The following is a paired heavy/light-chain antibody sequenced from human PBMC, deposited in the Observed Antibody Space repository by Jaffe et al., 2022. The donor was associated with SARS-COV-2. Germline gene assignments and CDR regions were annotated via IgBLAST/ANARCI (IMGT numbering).Light chain of an antibody. V-gene: IGLV2-11*01. Sequence: QSALTQPRSVSGSPGQSVTISCTGTSSDVGGYNYVSWYQQHPGKAPKLMIYDVSKRPSGVPDRFSGSKSGNTASLTISGLQAEDEADYYCCSYAGSYTSYVVFGGGTKLTVL. CDR3: CSYAGSYTSYVV. J-gene: IGLJ2*01. CDR2: DVS. CDR1: SSDVGGYNY.
Heavy chain of an antibody. V-gene: IGHV4-61*02. J-gene: IGHJ6*02. CDR1: GGSISSGSYY. Sequence: QVQLQESGPGLVKPSQTLSLTCTVSGGSISSGSYYWSWIRQPAGKGLEWIGRIYTSGSTNYNPSLKSRVTISVDTSKNQFSLKLSSVTAADTAVYYCAREPMTTVTNYYYYYYGMDVWGQGTTVTVSS. CDR2: IYTSGST. D-gene: IGHD4-17*01. CDR3: AREPMTTVTNYYYYYYGMDV.